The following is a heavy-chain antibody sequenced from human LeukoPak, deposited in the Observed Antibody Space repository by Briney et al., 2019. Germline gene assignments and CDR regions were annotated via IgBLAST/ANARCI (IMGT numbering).Heavy chain of an antibody. D-gene: IGHD2-2*01. CDR1: GFTLTNFW. V-gene: IGHV3-7*01. CDR3: ARGRFCVSTSCWFDY. J-gene: IGHJ4*02. Sequence: GGSLRLSCAASGFTLTNFWMSWVRQAPGKGLEWVANINQDSTEKHYVDSVKGRVTISRDNARNSVLLQMNSLRVEDTAMYYCARGRFCVSTSCWFDYWGQGTLVTVSS. CDR2: INQDSTEK.